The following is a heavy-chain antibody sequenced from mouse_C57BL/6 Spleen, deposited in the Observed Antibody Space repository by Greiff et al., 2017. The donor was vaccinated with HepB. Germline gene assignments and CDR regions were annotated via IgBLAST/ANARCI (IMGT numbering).Heavy chain of an antibody. J-gene: IGHJ2*01. D-gene: IGHD1-1*01. V-gene: IGHV14-4*01. Sequence: EVQLQQSGAELVRPGASVKLSCTASGFNIKDDYMHWVKQRPEQGLEWIGWIDPENGDTEYASKFQGKATITADTSSNTAYLQLSSLTSEDTAVYYCTATVVASSYYFDYWGQGTTLTVSS. CDR1: GFNIKDDY. CDR3: TATVVASSYYFDY. CDR2: IDPENGDT.